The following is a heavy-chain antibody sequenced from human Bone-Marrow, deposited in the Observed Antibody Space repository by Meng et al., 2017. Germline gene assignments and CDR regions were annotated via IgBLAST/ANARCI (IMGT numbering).Heavy chain of an antibody. D-gene: IGHD3-9*01. Sequence: SVNVSRKDSGYSFTGYYMHWVRQAPGQGLEGMGWIKPNSGGTNYAQKSQGRVTMTRDTSSSTAYMELSRLRSDDTAVDYCARGEVDDILADWFDPWGQGTLVTVSS. V-gene: IGHV1-2*02. J-gene: IGHJ5*02. CDR3: ARGEVDDILADWFDP. CDR2: IKPNSGGT. CDR1: GYSFTGYY.